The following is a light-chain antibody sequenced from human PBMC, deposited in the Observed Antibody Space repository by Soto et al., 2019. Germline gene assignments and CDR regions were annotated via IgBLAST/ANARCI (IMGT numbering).Light chain of an antibody. Sequence: QSALTQPASVSGSPGQSITISCTGTSSDVGGYKYVSWYQQHPGKAPKLMIYEVTNRPSGVSSRFSGSKSGNTASLTISGLQAEDEADYYCSSYTSSGTWVFGGGTKLTVL. CDR3: SSYTSSGTWV. CDR2: EVT. V-gene: IGLV2-14*01. CDR1: SSDVGGYKY. J-gene: IGLJ3*02.